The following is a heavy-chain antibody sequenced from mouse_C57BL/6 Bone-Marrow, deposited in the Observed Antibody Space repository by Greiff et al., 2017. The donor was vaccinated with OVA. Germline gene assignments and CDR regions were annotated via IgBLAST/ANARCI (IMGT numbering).Heavy chain of an antibody. V-gene: IGHV1-77*01. J-gene: IGHJ3*01. CDR1: GYTFTDYY. Sequence: VQLQQSGAELVKPGASVKISCKASGYTFTDYYINWVKQRPGQGLEWIGKIGPGSGSTYYNEKFKGKATLTADTSSSTAYMQLSSLTSEISVVFFWARGALYYGGFAHWAKGILVTVA. D-gene: IGHD2-1*01. CDR2: IGPGSGST. CDR3: ARGALYYGGFAH.